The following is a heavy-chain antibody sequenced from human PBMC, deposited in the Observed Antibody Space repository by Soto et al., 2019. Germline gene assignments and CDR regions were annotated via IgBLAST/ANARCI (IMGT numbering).Heavy chain of an antibody. J-gene: IGHJ4*02. D-gene: IGHD6-13*01. V-gene: IGHV4-39*07. CDR1: GGSISSSSYY. Sequence: QLQLQESGPGLVKPSETLSLTCTVSGGSISSSSYYWSWIRQPPGKGLEWIGEINHSGSTNYNPSLKSRVTISVDTSKNQFSLKLSSVTAADTAVYYCARGKDRRVSSWYEDYFDYWGQGTLVTVSS. CDR3: ARGKDRRVSSWYEDYFDY. CDR2: INHSGST.